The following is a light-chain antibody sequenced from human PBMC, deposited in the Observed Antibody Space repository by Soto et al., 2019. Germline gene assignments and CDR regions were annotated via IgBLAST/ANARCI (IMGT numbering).Light chain of an antibody. Sequence: IVMTQSPATLSVSPGERSTLSFRASQSVSILLAWYQQKPGQAPSLLIYAASTRATGIPARFSGSGSGTEFTLTISSLQSEDFAVYYCQQYNNWPRRTFGQGTKVDIK. CDR1: QSVSIL. CDR3: QQYNNWPRRT. J-gene: IGKJ1*01. V-gene: IGKV3-15*01. CDR2: AAS.